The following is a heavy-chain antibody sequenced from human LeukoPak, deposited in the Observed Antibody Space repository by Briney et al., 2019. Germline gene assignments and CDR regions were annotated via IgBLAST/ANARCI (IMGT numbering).Heavy chain of an antibody. J-gene: IGHJ4*02. Sequence: SVKVSCKASGGTFSSYAISWVRQAPGQGLEWMGRIIPIFGTADYAQKFQGRVTITTDESTSTAYMELSSLRSEDTAVYYCARASYYDSSGYNYWGQGTLDTVSS. CDR1: GGTFSSYA. D-gene: IGHD3-22*01. CDR2: IIPIFGTA. CDR3: ARASYYDSSGYNY. V-gene: IGHV1-69*05.